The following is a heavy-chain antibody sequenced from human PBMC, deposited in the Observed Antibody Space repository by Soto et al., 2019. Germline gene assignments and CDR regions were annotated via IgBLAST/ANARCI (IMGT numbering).Heavy chain of an antibody. V-gene: IGHV3-11*06. CDR1: GFTFGDSY. CDR2: ISPGSRYP. Sequence: GGSLRLSGAGSGFTFGDSYMSWIRQAQGKGLEWLSYISPGSRYPAYADSVKGRFTISRDNAKRSLYLQMMSLTAEDTAFYYCVTDGGGGLFEPWGEGTMVTFCS. CDR3: VTDGGGGLFEP. J-gene: IGHJ1*01. D-gene: IGHD2-15*01.